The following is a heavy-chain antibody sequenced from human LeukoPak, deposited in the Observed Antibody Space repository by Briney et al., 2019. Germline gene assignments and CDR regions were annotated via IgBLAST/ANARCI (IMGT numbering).Heavy chain of an antibody. CDR2: ISSSSNII. CDR3: ARDFAREFTIDY. V-gene: IGHV3-48*01. CDR1: GFTFSNYN. J-gene: IGHJ4*02. D-gene: IGHD3-10*01. Sequence: PGGSLRLSCAASGFTFSNYNMNWVRQPPGKGLQWVSYISSSSNIIYYADSVKGRFTISRDNAKNSLFLQMNSLRAEDTAVYYRARDFAREFTIDYWGQGTLVTVSS.